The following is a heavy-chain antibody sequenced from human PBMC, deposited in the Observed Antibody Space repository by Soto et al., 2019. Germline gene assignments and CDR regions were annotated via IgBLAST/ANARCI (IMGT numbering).Heavy chain of an antibody. CDR1: VFTFSSYA. CDR3: AKLNDFWSEDY. V-gene: IGHV3-23*01. D-gene: IGHD3-3*01. Sequence: PGWSLRLSCASSVFTFSSYAMSWVRQAPGKGLEWVSAISGSGGSTYYADSVKGRFTISRDNSKNTLYLQMNSLRAEDTAVYYCAKLNDFWSEDYWGQGTLVTVSS. J-gene: IGHJ4*02. CDR2: ISGSGGST.